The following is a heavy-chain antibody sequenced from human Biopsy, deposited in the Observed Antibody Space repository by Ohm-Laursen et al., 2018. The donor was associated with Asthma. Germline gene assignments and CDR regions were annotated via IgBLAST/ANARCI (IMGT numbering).Heavy chain of an antibody. Sequence: TLSLTCTVSRGYIRSYDHHWPWIRQPPGKGLVWIGSGFYSGNTHYSPSLARRVSITVDTSRNQFSMRLRSVTAADSYVYFCARVASYGDIYFAIDVWGPGTTVSV. D-gene: IGHD4-17*01. CDR3: ARVASYGDIYFAIDV. CDR1: RGYIRSYDHH. CDR2: GFYSGNT. J-gene: IGHJ6*02. V-gene: IGHV4-30-4*01.